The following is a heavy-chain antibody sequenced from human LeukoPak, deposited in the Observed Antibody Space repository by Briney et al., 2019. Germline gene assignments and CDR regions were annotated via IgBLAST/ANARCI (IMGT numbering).Heavy chain of an antibody. CDR2: INGDGRTT. Sequence: GGSLRLSCAASEFTFSNHWMHWVRQAPGKGLVWVSHINGDGRTTTYADSVKGRFTTSRDNSKNTLYLQMNSLRAEDTAVYYCAKDLDCSSTSCYKDYWGQGTLVTVSS. CDR1: EFTFSNHW. J-gene: IGHJ4*02. D-gene: IGHD2-2*02. CDR3: AKDLDCSSTSCYKDY. V-gene: IGHV3-74*01.